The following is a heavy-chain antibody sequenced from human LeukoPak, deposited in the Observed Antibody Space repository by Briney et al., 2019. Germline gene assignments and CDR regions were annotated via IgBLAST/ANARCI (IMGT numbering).Heavy chain of an antibody. D-gene: IGHD1-26*01. J-gene: IGHJ4*02. CDR3: AKDLAARELLRLPAFGPFDY. CDR1: GFTFSSYA. Sequence: GGSLRLSCAASGFTFSSYAMSWVRQAPGKGLEWVSAISGSGGSTYYADSVKGRFTISRDNSKNTLYLQMNSLRAEDTAVYYCAKDLAARELLRLPAFGPFDYWGQGTLVTVSS. CDR2: ISGSGGST. V-gene: IGHV3-23*01.